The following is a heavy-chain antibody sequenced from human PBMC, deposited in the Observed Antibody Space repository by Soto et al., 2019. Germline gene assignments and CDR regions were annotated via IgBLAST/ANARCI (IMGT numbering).Heavy chain of an antibody. CDR2: IIPIFGTA. Sequence: ASVKVSCKASGYTFTSYGISWVRQAPGQGLEWMGGIIPIFGTANYAQKLQGRVTMTTDTSTSTAYMELRSLRSDDTAVYYCARDVLRFLEWSTAVDPWGQGTLVTVSS. D-gene: IGHD3-3*01. CDR3: ARDVLRFLEWSTAVDP. J-gene: IGHJ5*02. CDR1: GYTFTSYG. V-gene: IGHV1-18*01.